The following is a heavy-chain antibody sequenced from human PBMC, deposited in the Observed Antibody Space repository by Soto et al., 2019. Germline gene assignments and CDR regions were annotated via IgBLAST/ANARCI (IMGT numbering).Heavy chain of an antibody. D-gene: IGHD3-16*01. J-gene: IGHJ4*02. CDR2: ISAYNGNT. CDR3: ARDYPGLPGLRKRYYFDY. Sequence: ASVKVSCKASGYTFTSYGISWVRQAPGQGLEWMGWISAYNGNTNYAQKLQGRVTMTTDTSTSTAYMELRSLRSDDTAVYYCARDYPGLPGLRKRYYFDYWGQGTLVTVSS. CDR1: GYTFTSYG. V-gene: IGHV1-18*01.